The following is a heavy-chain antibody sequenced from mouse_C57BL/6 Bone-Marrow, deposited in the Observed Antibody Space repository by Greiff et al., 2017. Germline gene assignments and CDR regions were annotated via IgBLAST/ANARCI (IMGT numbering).Heavy chain of an antibody. V-gene: IGHV14-3*01. Sequence: LVESVAELVRPGASVKLSCTASGFNIKNTYMHWVKQRPEQGLEWIGRIDPANGNTKYAPKFQGKATITADTSSNTAYLQLSSLTSEDTAIYYCAVDYYGSSPTPFAYWGQGTLVTVSA. J-gene: IGHJ3*01. CDR2: IDPANGNT. CDR3: AVDYYGSSPTPFAY. CDR1: GFNIKNTY. D-gene: IGHD1-1*01.